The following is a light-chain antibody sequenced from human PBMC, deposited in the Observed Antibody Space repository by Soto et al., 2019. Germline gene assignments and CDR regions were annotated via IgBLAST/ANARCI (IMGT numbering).Light chain of an antibody. CDR2: GAS. CDR1: QSVAGN. J-gene: IGKJ5*01. CDR3: QQYNDCPPIT. Sequence: EIVMTQSPATLSVSPGERATLSCRASQSVAGNLAGYQQKPGQAHRLLIYGASTRATGIPARFSGSGSGTEFTLTISSLQSEDFAGYYCQQYNDCPPITFGRGTRLEIK. V-gene: IGKV3-15*01.